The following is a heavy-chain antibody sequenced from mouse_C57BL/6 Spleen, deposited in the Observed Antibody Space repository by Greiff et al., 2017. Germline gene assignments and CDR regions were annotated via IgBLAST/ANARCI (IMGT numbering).Heavy chain of an antibody. Sequence: QVQLQQPGTELVKPGASVKLSCKASGYTFTSYWMHWVKQRPGQGLEWIGNINPSSCGTIYNKKFKSKATLAVDKSSSTAYMQLSSLTSEDSAVYYCAREELLLPDYWGQGTTLTVSS. CDR2: INPSSCGT. CDR3: AREELLLPDY. V-gene: IGHV1-53*01. D-gene: IGHD1-1*01. CDR1: GYTFTSYW. J-gene: IGHJ2*01.